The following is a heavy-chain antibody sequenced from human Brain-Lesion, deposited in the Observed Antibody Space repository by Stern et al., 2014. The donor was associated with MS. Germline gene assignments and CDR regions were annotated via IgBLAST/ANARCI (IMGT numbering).Heavy chain of an antibody. V-gene: IGHV4-39*01. CDR3: ARTGDDFGDYSLSY. J-gene: IGHJ4*02. Sequence: VQLVESGPGLVKPSETLSLTCTVSGGSINTNNYYWGWIRQPPGKGLEWFGIVFFSGSPFYSPSPKSRVTMSVSTAKTQFPVKLSSVTAADTAVYYCARTGDDFGDYSLSYWGQGTLVTVSS. D-gene: IGHD4-17*01. CDR2: VFFSGSP. CDR1: GGSINTNNYY.